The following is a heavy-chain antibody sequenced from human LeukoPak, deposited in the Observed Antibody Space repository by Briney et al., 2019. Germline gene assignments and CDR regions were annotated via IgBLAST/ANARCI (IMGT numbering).Heavy chain of an antibody. CDR1: EFTFSSYS. D-gene: IGHD4-17*01. CDR2: INQDGSEK. CDR3: ARSYGAFSGPVAY. Sequence: PGGSLRLSCAASEFTFSSYSMTWVRQAPGKGLEWVANINQDGSEKHYVDSVKGRFTISRDNAKDSLYLQMNSLRAEDTAVYYCARSYGAFSGPVAYWGQGTLVTLSS. V-gene: IGHV3-7*01. J-gene: IGHJ4*02.